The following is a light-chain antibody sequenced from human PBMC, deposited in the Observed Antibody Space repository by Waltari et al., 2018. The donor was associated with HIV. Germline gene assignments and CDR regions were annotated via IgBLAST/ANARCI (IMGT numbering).Light chain of an antibody. CDR2: SNN. CDR1: SSNIGGNI. V-gene: IGLV1-44*01. Sequence: QSVLTKPPSASGTPGQRVSISCSGSSSNIGGNIVNWYQQLPGTAPKLLIYSNNQRPSGVPDRFSGSKSGTSASLAISGLQSEDEADYYCAAWDDSLNAWVFGGGTKLTVL. CDR3: AAWDDSLNAWV. J-gene: IGLJ3*02.